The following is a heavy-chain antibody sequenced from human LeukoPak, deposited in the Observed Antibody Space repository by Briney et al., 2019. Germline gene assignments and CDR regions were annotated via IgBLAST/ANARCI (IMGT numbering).Heavy chain of an antibody. J-gene: IGHJ6*03. CDR2: IIPIFGTA. CDR1: GGTFSSYA. D-gene: IGHD3-10*01. Sequence: GSSVKVSCKASGGTFSSYAISWVRQAPGQGLEWMRGIIPIFGTANYAQKFQGRVTITADKSTSTAYMELSSLRSEDTAVYYCASSTGADGSGSYSISLDYYYYMDVWGKGTTVTVSS. CDR3: ASSTGADGSGSYSISLDYYYYMDV. V-gene: IGHV1-69*06.